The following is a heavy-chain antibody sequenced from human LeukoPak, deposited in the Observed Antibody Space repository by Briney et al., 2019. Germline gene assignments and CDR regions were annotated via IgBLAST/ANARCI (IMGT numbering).Heavy chain of an antibody. J-gene: IGHJ4*02. CDR2: INHSGST. CDR1: GGSFSGYY. V-gene: IGHV4-34*01. CDR3: ARGYDSSGYYQFVY. Sequence: SETLSLTCAVYGGSFSGYYWSWIRQPPGKGLEWIGEINHSGSTNYNPSLKSRVTISVDTSKNQFSLKLSSVTAADTAVYYCARGYDSSGYYQFVYWGQGTLVTVSS. D-gene: IGHD3-22*01.